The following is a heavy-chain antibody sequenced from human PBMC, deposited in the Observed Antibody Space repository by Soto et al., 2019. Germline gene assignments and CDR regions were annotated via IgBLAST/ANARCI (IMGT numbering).Heavy chain of an antibody. J-gene: IGHJ4*02. CDR3: ARRGSGHTFDY. V-gene: IGHV4-59*08. D-gene: IGHD3-10*01. CDR2: IYYSGST. Sequence: SETLSLTCTVSSVSISSYYWSWIRQPPGKGLEWIGYIYYSGSTNYNPSLKSRVTISADTSKNQFSLRLTSVTAADTAVYYCARRGSGHTFDYWGQGTLVTVSS. CDR1: SVSISSYY.